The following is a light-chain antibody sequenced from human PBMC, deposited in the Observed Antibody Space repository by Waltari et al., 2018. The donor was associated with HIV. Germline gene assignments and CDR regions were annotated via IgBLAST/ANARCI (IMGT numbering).Light chain of an antibody. CDR3: QSYDSSLSGYV. V-gene: IGLV1-40*01. Sequence: QSVLTQPPSVSGAPGQRVTISCTGSSSNIGAPYDVHWYQQLPGTAPKLLIYVNNNRPSGVPDRFSGSRSGTSASRAITGLQAEDEADYYCQSYDSSLSGYVFGSGTKVTVL. CDR2: VNN. J-gene: IGLJ1*01. CDR1: SSNIGAPYD.